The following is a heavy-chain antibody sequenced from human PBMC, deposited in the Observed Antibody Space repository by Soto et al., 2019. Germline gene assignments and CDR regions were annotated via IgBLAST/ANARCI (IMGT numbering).Heavy chain of an antibody. CDR2: IYYSGST. CDR1: GGSISSGDYY. CDR3: ARAKGLLTVTTSWFDP. V-gene: IGHV4-30-4*01. D-gene: IGHD4-17*01. Sequence: QAQLLESGPGLVKPSQTLSLTCTVSGGSISSGDYYWSWIRQPPGKGLEWIGYIYYSGSTYYNPSLKRRVTISADTSKNQFSLKLSSVTAADTAVYYCARAKGLLTVTTSWFDPWGQGTLVTVSS. J-gene: IGHJ5*02.